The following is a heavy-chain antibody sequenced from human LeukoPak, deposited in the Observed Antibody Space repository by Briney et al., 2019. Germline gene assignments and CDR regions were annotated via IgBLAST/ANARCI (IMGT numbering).Heavy chain of an antibody. CDR1: GFTFSRYW. J-gene: IGHJ3*02. D-gene: IGHD1-26*01. Sequence: GGSLRLSCAASGFTFSRYWMHWVRQAPGKGLVRVSRINSDGSSTINADSVKGRFTISRDNAKNTLYLQMNSLRVEDTTVYFCARGGSPPEALGDAFDIWGQGTMVTVSS. V-gene: IGHV3-74*01. CDR3: ARGGSPPEALGDAFDI. CDR2: INSDGSST.